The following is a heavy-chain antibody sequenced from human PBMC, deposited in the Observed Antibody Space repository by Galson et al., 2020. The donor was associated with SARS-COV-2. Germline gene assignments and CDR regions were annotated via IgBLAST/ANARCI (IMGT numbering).Heavy chain of an antibody. CDR2: IYASGST. CDR3: ARESKVGVTGYYSDS. Sequence: SETLSLTCTVSGGSISRGSYYWSWIRQPAGTRLEWIGRIYASGSTSYNPSLKSRVTISVDTSKNQFSLKLSSVTAAGTAIYSCARESKVGVTGYYSDSWGQGTLVTGSS. CDR1: GGSISRGSYY. J-gene: IGHJ4*02. V-gene: IGHV4-61*02. D-gene: IGHD1-26*01.